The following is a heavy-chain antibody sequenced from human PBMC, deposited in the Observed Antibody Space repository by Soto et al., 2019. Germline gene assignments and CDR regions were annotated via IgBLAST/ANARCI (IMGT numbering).Heavy chain of an antibody. CDR1: GGSLSNHY. CDR3: TRANWYSEY. D-gene: IGHD7-27*01. J-gene: IGHJ4*02. Sequence: QVQLQESGPGLVKPSETLSLTCSVSGGSLSNHYWCWIRQPPGKGLEWIGYIYYNGNTNYNPSLKSRVTMSVYTSRNQISLKLTTVPAADTAVYYCTRANWYSEYWGQGTLVTVSS. CDR2: IYYNGNT. V-gene: IGHV4-59*11.